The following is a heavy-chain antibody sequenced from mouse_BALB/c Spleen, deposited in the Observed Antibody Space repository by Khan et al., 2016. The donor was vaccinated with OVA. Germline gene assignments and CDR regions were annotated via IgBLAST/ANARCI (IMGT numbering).Heavy chain of an antibody. CDR2: ISSGGSYT. D-gene: IGHD2-2*01. V-gene: IGHV5-6*01. CDR3: AREGFYGFYFDY. J-gene: IGHJ2*01. CDR1: GFTFSSYG. Sequence: EVQLVESGGDLVKPGGSLKLSCAASGFTFSSYGMSWVRQTPDKRLEWVATISSGGSYTYYPDSVKGRFTISSDNAKNTLYLQMSSLKSEDTAMYYCAREGFYGFYFDYWGQGTTLTFSS.